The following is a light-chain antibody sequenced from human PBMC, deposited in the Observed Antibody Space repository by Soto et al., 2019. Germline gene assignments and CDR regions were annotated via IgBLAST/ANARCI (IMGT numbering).Light chain of an antibody. CDR2: EVS. J-gene: IGLJ1*01. CDR3: TSDTGGSAPFV. CDR1: SSDVGHYNH. V-gene: IGLV2-14*01. Sequence: LTQPASVSGSPGQSITISCTGTSSDVGHYNHVSWYQQHPGKAPKLIIYEVSNRPSAVSDRFSGSKSGNTASLTISGLQTEDEAHYYCTSDTGGSAPFVFGTGTKVTVL.